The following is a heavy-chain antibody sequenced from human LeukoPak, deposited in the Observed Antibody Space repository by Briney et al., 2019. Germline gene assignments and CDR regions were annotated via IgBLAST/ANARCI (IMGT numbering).Heavy chain of an antibody. CDR1: GYTFTGYY. CDR3: ARRGGVVPAATTQSGYYGMDV. J-gene: IGHJ6*02. V-gene: IGHV1-2*02. CDR2: INPNSGGT. D-gene: IGHD2-2*01. Sequence: ASVKVSCKASGYTFTGYYMHWVRQAPGQGLEWMGWINPNSGGTNYAQKFQGRVTMTRDTSISTAYMELSSLRSEDTAVYYCARRGGVVPAATTQSGYYGMDVWGQGTTVTVSS.